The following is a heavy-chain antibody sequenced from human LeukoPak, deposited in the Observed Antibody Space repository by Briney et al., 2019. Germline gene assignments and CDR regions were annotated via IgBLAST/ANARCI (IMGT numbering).Heavy chain of an antibody. Sequence: GGSLRLSCAASGFTFSSYSMNWVRQAPGKGLEWVSSISTSSCYIYYTDSVKGRFTISRDNAKNSLFLQMNSLRAEDTAVYYCAKSFLRYFDWLLSHEYYFDYWGQGTLVTVSS. CDR1: GFTFSSYS. D-gene: IGHD3-9*01. V-gene: IGHV3-21*01. CDR2: ISTSSCYI. J-gene: IGHJ4*02. CDR3: AKSFLRYFDWLLSHEYYFDY.